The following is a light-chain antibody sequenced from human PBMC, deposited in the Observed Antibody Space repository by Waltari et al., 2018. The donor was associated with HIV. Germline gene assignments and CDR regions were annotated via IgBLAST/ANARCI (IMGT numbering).Light chain of an antibody. CDR1: SSDVGSYNL. V-gene: IGLV2-23*02. J-gene: IGLJ2*01. Sequence: QSALTQPASVSGSPGQSITISCTGTSSDVGSYNLVSWSQQHPGKAPKLMIYEVSKRPSGVSNRFSGSKSGNTASLTISGLQAEDEADYYCCSYAGSSTFDVVFGGGTKLTVL. CDR3: CSYAGSSTFDVV. CDR2: EVS.